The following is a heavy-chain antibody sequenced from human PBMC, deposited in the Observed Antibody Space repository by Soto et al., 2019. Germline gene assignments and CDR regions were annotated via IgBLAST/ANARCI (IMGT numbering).Heavy chain of an antibody. J-gene: IGHJ6*04. CDR2: IKQDGSEE. V-gene: IGHV3-7*01. Sequence: EVQLVESGGGLVQPGGSLRPPFAPPGFTFGSYWMSWSRQAPGKGREWVANIKQDGSEENYVDSVKGRFTISRDNAKNALYLQMNSLRVEDTAVYYCAREIAARLWGKGTTVTVSS. D-gene: IGHD6-6*01. CDR3: AREIAARL. CDR1: GFTFGSYW.